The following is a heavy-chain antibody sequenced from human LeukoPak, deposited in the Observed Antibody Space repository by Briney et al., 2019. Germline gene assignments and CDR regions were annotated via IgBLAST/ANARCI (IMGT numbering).Heavy chain of an antibody. CDR3: ARRSSGSPPYYFDY. Sequence: PGGSLRLSCAISGFTFSSYWMTWVRQAPGKGLVWVSRINSDGSTTNYADYVKGRFTISRDNAKNTLYLQMNSLRAEDTAVYYCARRSSGSPPYYFDYWGQGTLVTVSS. CDR2: INSDGSTT. D-gene: IGHD1-26*01. V-gene: IGHV3-74*01. J-gene: IGHJ4*02. CDR1: GFTFSSYW.